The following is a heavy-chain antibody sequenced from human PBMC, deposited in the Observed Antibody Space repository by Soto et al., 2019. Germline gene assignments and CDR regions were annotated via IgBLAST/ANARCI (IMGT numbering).Heavy chain of an antibody. J-gene: IGHJ4*02. V-gene: IGHV1-2*02. CDR3: VTGASTSSSGLPNSDRN. CDR2: INPNSGGT. D-gene: IGHD6-6*01. CDR1: GYTFSDYY. Sequence: ASVKVSCKASGYTFSDYYIHWVRQAPGQGLEWMGWINPNSGGTKYAPKFQGRVTMTRDTSIYTTYMELRSLRSDDTAVYYCVTGASTSSSGLPNSDRNWGQGTLVTVSS.